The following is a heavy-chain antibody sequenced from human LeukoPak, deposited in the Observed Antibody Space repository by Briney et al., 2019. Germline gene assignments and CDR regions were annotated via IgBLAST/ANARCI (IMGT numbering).Heavy chain of an antibody. V-gene: IGHV1-2*02. J-gene: IGHJ4*02. CDR2: INPNSGGT. D-gene: IGHD3-10*01. CDR3: ARVPGGASYYGSEPYYFDY. CDR1: GYTFTSYG. Sequence: AASVKVSCKASGYTFTSYGISWVRQAPGQGLEWMGWINPNSGGTNYAQKFQGRVTMTRDTSISTAYMELSRLRSDDTAVYYCARVPGGASYYGSEPYYFDYWGQGTLVTVSS.